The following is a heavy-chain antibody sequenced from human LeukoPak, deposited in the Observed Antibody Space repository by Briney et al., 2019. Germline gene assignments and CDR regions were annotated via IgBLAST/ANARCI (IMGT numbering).Heavy chain of an antibody. V-gene: IGHV4-39*07. Sequence: SETLSLTCTVSGGSISSSSYYWGWIRQPPGKGLEWIGSIYYSGSTYYNPSLKSRVTISVDTSKNQFSLKLSSVTAADTAVYYCARGSYYGSGSYSLDYWGQGTLVTVSS. D-gene: IGHD3-10*01. CDR3: ARGSYYGSGSYSLDY. CDR2: IYYSGST. CDR1: GGSISSSSYY. J-gene: IGHJ4*02.